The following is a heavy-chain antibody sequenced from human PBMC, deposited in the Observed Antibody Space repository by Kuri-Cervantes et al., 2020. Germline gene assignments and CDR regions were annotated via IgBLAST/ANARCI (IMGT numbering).Heavy chain of an antibody. CDR3: AKDAVAGAFYYYYYGMDV. CDR1: VFTFSSKD. CDR2: ISYDGSNK. V-gene: IGHV3-30*18. D-gene: IGHD6-19*01. J-gene: IGHJ6*02. Sequence: LICASSVFTFSSKDMHWVRQAPGKGLEGGAVISYDGSNKYYADYVKGRFTISRDNCKNTLYLQMNSLIAEDTDVYYCAKDAVAGAFYYYYYGMDVWGQGTTVTVSS.